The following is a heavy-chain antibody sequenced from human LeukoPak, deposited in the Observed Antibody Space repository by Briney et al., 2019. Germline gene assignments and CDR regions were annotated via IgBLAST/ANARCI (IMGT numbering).Heavy chain of an antibody. CDR1: GDSISSSNCY. D-gene: IGHD4-17*01. CDR3: ARDLTDYGDYEVY. V-gene: IGHV4-39*02. Sequence: SETLSLTCTVSGDSISSSNCYWGWIRQPPGKGLEWIGSIYFSGGTYYNASLKSRVTISVDTSKNQFSLKLSSVTAADTAVYYCARDLTDYGDYEVYWGQGILVTVS. CDR2: IYFSGGT. J-gene: IGHJ4*02.